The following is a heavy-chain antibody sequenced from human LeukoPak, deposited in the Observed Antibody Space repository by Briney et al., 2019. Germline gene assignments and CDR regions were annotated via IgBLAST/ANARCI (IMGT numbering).Heavy chain of an antibody. D-gene: IGHD2-2*01. CDR2: T. Sequence: TXYNPSLKSRVTISVDTSKNQFSLKLSSVTAADTAVYYCASSLPSRYCSSTSCYRYYYYYGMDVWGQGTTVTVSS. CDR3: ASSLPSRYCSSTSCYRYYYYYGMDV. V-gene: IGHV4-34*01. J-gene: IGHJ6*02.